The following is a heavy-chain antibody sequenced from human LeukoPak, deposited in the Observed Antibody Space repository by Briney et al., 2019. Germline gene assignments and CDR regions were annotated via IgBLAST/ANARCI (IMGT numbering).Heavy chain of an antibody. CDR2: ISGTGGGST. J-gene: IGHJ3*01. D-gene: IGHD3-22*01. CDR3: ARDHYYDSSGYIPAGDAFDF. CDR1: GFTFSSYS. Sequence: GGSLRLSCAASGFTFSSYSMNWVRQAPGKGLEWVSSISGTGGGSTYYADSVKGRFTISRDNSKSTLYLQMNSLRAEDTAVYYCARDHYYDSSGYIPAGDAFDFWGQGTKVTVSS. V-gene: IGHV3-23*01.